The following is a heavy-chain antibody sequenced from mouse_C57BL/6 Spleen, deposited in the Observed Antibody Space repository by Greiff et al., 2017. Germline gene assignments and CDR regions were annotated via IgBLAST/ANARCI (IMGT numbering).Heavy chain of an antibody. J-gene: IGHJ4*01. CDR2: ISRGSSTI. V-gene: IGHV5-17*01. Sequence: EVLLVESGGGLVKPGASLKLSCAASGFTFSDYGMHWVRQAPEKGLEWVAYISRGSSTIYYADTVKGRFTISRDNANNTLFLQMTSLRSEDTAMYYCASYSDYVGAYYAMDDWGKGTTVTVAS. D-gene: IGHD2-13*01. CDR3: ASYSDYVGAYYAMDD. CDR1: GFTFSDYG.